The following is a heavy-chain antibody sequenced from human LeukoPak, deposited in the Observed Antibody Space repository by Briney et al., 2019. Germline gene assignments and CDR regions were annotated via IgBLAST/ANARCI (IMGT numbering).Heavy chain of an antibody. J-gene: IGHJ5*02. CDR2: NYYNGGT. Sequence: TSETLSLTCNVSGGSISGYYRNWIRQPPGKGLEWIGYNYYNGGTNYNPSLKSRATISVDTSTNQFSLRLTSVTAADTAVYYCARGLSTGWYTWFDPWGQGTLVTVSS. V-gene: IGHV4-59*01. CDR3: ARGLSTGWYTWFDP. D-gene: IGHD6-19*01. CDR1: GGSISGYY.